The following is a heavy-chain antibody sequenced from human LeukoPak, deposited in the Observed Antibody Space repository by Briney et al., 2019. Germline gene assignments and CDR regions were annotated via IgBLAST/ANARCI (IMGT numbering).Heavy chain of an antibody. CDR1: GYALTELS. Sequence: ASVKVSCKVSGYALTELSMHWVRQAPGKGLEWMGWISAYNGNTNYAQKLQGRVTMTTDTSTSTAYMELRSLRSDDTAVYYCARAQLGIGDYWGQGTLVTVSS. CDR2: ISAYNGNT. V-gene: IGHV1-18*01. CDR3: ARAQLGIGDY. D-gene: IGHD7-27*01. J-gene: IGHJ4*02.